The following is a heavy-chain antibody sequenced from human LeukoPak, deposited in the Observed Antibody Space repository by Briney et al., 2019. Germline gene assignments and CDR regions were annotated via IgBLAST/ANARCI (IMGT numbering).Heavy chain of an antibody. Sequence: PSETLSLTCAVSGGSISSSNWWSWVRQPPGKGLEWIGEIYHSGSTNYNPSLKSRVTISVDKSKNQFSLKLSSVTAADTAVYYCARYSSSWDPYYYYYYMDVWGKGTTVTVSS. J-gene: IGHJ6*03. CDR1: GGSISSSNW. CDR3: ARYSSSWDPYYYYYYMDV. V-gene: IGHV4-4*02. D-gene: IGHD6-13*01. CDR2: IYHSGST.